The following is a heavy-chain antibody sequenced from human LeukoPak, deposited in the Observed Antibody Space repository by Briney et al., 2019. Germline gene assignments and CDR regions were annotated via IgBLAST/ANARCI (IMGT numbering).Heavy chain of an antibody. Sequence: ASVKVSCKASGYTFTGYYMHWVRQAPGQGLEWMGWINPNSGGTNYAQKFQGRVTMTRDTSISTAYMELSRLRSDDTAVYYCARDYYGSGSYSQFDYWGQGTLVTVSS. CDR1: GYTFTGYY. V-gene: IGHV1-2*02. D-gene: IGHD3-10*01. J-gene: IGHJ4*02. CDR2: INPNSGGT. CDR3: ARDYYGSGSYSQFDY.